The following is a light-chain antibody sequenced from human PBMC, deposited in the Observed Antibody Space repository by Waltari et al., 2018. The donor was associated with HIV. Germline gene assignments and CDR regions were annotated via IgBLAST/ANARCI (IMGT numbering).Light chain of an antibody. CDR3: QQSFSAAIT. Sequence: DIQMTQSTSSLSASVGDTVAIPCRASQNINNYLNWYQQRPGKPPNLLIYGASSRQPGVPTRFSVRTAGANFTHTITRLQPEDFASYYCQQSFSAAITLGQGTRL. CDR1: QNINNY. J-gene: IGKJ5*01. V-gene: IGKV1-39*01. CDR2: GAS.